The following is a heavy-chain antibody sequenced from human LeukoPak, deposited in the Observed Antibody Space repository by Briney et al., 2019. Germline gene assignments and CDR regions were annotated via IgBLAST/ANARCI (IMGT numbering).Heavy chain of an antibody. CDR3: VKDRSDNSSWYLGDY. CDR1: GFTFSSYA. J-gene: IGHJ4*02. CDR2: ISGTGGST. D-gene: IGHD6-13*01. V-gene: IGHV3-23*01. Sequence: GGSLRLSCAASGFTFSSYAMSWVRQAPGKGLEWVSAISGTGGSTYYADSVKGRLTTSRDNSKNTLYLQMNSLRAEDTAIYYCVKDRSDNSSWYLGDYWGQGTLVAVSS.